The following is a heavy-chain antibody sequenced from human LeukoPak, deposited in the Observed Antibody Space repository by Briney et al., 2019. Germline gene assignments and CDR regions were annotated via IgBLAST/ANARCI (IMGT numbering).Heavy chain of an antibody. Sequence: ASVKVSCKVSGFTLTELSMHWVRQAPGKGLEWMGGFDPEDGETIYAQKFQGRITMTEDTSTDTAYMELSSLRSEDTAVYYCASEGYTMIRDRTLSFYYGMDVWGQGTTVTVSS. CDR3: ASEGYTMIRDRTLSFYYGMDV. CDR2: FDPEDGET. D-gene: IGHD3-10*01. J-gene: IGHJ6*02. CDR1: GFTLTELS. V-gene: IGHV1-24*01.